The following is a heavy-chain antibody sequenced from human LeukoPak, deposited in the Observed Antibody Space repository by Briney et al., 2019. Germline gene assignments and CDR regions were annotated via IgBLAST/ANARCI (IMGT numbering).Heavy chain of an antibody. J-gene: IGHJ6*03. Sequence: GASVKVSCKASGYTFTSYGISWVRQAPGQGLEWMGWISAYNGNTNYAQKLQGRVTMTTDTSTSTAYMELRSLRSDDTAVYYCARASHYDFWSGTSQSYMDVWGKGTTVTVSS. CDR1: GYTFTSYG. V-gene: IGHV1-18*01. CDR2: ISAYNGNT. CDR3: ARASHYDFWSGTSQSYMDV. D-gene: IGHD3-3*01.